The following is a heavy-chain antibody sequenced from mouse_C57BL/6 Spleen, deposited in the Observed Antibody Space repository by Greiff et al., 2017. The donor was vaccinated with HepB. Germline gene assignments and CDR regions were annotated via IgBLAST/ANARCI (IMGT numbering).Heavy chain of an antibody. CDR2: IYPGDGDT. CDR3: ARDYYSNYGFDY. D-gene: IGHD2-5*01. Sequence: VHLVESGAELVKPGASVKISCKASGYAFSSYWMNWVKQRPGKGLEWIGQIYPGDGDTNYNGKFKGKATLTADKSSSTAYMQLSSLTSEDSAVYFCARDYYSNYGFDYWGQGTTLTVSS. J-gene: IGHJ2*01. CDR1: GYAFSSYW. V-gene: IGHV1-80*01.